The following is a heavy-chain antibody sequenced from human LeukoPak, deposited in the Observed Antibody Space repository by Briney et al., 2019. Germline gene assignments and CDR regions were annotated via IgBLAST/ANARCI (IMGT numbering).Heavy chain of an antibody. Sequence: GGSLRLSCAASGFTFSTYAMSWVRQAPGKGLEWVSAISGSGGSTYYADSVKGRFTISRDNSKNTLYLQMNSLRAEDTAVYYCAKSFGYSGSIDYWGQGTLVTVSS. CDR2: ISGSGGST. CDR1: GFTFSTYA. J-gene: IGHJ4*02. V-gene: IGHV3-23*01. CDR3: AKSFGYSGSIDY. D-gene: IGHD5-12*01.